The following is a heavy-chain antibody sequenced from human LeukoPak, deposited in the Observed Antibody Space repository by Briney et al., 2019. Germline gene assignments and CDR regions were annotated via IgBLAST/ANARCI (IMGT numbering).Heavy chain of an antibody. CDR1: GFTFSSYA. CDR3: ARGTGDGRHAFDI. J-gene: IGHJ3*02. CDR2: ISSDVSSE. D-gene: IGHD7-27*01. V-gene: IGHV3-30-3*01. Sequence: GGSLRLSCAASGFTFSSYAMHWVRQAPGKGLEWVAVISSDVSSEYYADSVKGRFTISRDNSKNTLYLQMNSLRAEDTAVYFCARGTGDGRHAFDIWGQGTMVTVSS.